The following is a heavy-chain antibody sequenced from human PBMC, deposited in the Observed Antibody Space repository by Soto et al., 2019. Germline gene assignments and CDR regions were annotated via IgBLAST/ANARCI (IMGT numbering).Heavy chain of an antibody. J-gene: IGHJ5*02. CDR1: GYTFTSYA. CDR3: AREVPVVMSNCFDP. D-gene: IGHD2-2*01. Sequence: QVQLVQSGAEVKEPGASVKVSCKASGYTFTSYAMHWVRQAPGQRLEWMGWINAGNGNTKYSQSFQGRVTITRDTSANIAYMELSSLRSEDTAVYYCAREVPVVMSNCFDPWGQGTLVTVSS. CDR2: INAGNGNT. V-gene: IGHV1-3*01.